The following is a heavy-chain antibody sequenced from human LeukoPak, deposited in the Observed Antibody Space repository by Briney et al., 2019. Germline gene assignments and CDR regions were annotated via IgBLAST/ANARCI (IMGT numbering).Heavy chain of an antibody. J-gene: IGHJ4*02. D-gene: IGHD5-18*01. CDR2: ISSSGSST. Sequence: GGSLRLSCAASGFTFSSYGMNWVRQAPGKGLEWVSPISSSGSSTYYADSVKGRFTISRDNSKNTLYLQMNNLRAEDTAVYYCAKGLRPGYRYFDYWGQGTLVTVSS. V-gene: IGHV3-23*01. CDR1: GFTFSSYG. CDR3: AKGLRPGYRYFDY.